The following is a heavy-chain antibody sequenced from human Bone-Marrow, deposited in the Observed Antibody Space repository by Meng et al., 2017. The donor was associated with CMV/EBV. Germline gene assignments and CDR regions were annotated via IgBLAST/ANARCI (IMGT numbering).Heavy chain of an antibody. CDR2: VNPTSGNR. V-gene: IGHV1-8*01. CDR1: GYSFTIYD. D-gene: IGHD3-10*01. CDR3: SRGRGDS. J-gene: IGHJ5*02. Sequence: ASVKVSRKASGYSFTIYDINWVRQAPGQGLEWMGWVNPTSGNRGYAQNFQGRVTMTTNTSISTAYVELSSLTSDDTAVYYCSRGRGDSWGQGTLVTVSS.